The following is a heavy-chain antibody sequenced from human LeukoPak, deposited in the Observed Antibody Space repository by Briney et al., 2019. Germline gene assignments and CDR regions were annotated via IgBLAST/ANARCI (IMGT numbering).Heavy chain of an antibody. CDR1: DDSITMYY. J-gene: IGHJ4*02. CDR3: AYTRRGYSYGRFDY. D-gene: IGHD5-18*01. Sequence: PSETLSLTCSVSDDSITMYYWTWIRQPPGKGLEWIGYIYYSGSTNYNPSLKSRATISVDTSKNQFSLKLSSVTAADTAVYYCAYTRRGYSYGRFDYWGQGTLVTVSS. CDR2: IYYSGST. V-gene: IGHV4-59*01.